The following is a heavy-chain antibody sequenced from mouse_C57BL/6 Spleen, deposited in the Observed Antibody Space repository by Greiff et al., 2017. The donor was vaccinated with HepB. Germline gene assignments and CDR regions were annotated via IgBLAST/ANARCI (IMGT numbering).Heavy chain of an antibody. CDR2: IYPRDGST. CDR3: ARYYGSSSLDV. Sequence: VKLMESGPELVKPGASVKLSCKASGYTFTSYDINWVKQRPGQGLEWIGWIYPRDGSTKYNEKFKGKATLTVDTSSSTAYMELHSLTSEDSAVYFCARYYGSSSLDVWGTGTTVTVSS. V-gene: IGHV1-85*01. J-gene: IGHJ1*03. CDR1: GYTFTSYD. D-gene: IGHD1-1*01.